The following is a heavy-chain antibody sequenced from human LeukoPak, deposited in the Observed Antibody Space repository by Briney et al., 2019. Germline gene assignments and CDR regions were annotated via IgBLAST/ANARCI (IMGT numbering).Heavy chain of an antibody. Sequence: GGSLRLSCAASGFTFSSYAMSWVRQAPGKGLEWVSAISGSGGSTYYADSVKGRFTISRDNSKNALYLQMNSLRAEDTAVYYCAKDNSIAVAGYDYWGQGTLVTVSS. CDR3: AKDNSIAVAGYDY. CDR1: GFTFSSYA. V-gene: IGHV3-23*01. J-gene: IGHJ4*02. D-gene: IGHD6-19*01. CDR2: ISGSGGST.